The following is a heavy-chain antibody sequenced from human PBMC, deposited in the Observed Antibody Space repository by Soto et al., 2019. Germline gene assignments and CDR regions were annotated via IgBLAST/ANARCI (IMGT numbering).Heavy chain of an antibody. Sequence: DVQLLESGGGLVQPGGSLRPSCAASGFTFSSYAMSWVHQAPGKGLEWVSTISGSGTSTYYADSVKGRFTISRDNSKNTLYLQINSLRAEDTAVYYCANRPLLTGAFDYWGQGTLVTVSS. CDR3: ANRPLLTGAFDY. CDR1: GFTFSSYA. D-gene: IGHD6-6*01. CDR2: ISGSGTST. J-gene: IGHJ4*02. V-gene: IGHV3-23*01.